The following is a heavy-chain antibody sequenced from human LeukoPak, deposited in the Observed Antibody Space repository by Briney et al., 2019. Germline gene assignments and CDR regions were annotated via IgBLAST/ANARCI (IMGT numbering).Heavy chain of an antibody. CDR2: IYYSGST. CDR3: ARHDGYISASLDY. J-gene: IGHJ4*02. Sequence: SETLSLTCTVSGGSISSYYWSWIWQPPGKGLEWIGYIYYSGSTNYNPSLKSRVTISVDTSKNQFSLKLSSVTAADTAVYYCARHDGYISASLDYWGQGTLVTVSS. CDR1: GGSISSYY. D-gene: IGHD6-13*01. V-gene: IGHV4-59*08.